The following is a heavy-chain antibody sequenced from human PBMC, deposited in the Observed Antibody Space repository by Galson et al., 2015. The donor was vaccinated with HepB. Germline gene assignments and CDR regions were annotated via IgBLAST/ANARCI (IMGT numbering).Heavy chain of an antibody. Sequence: SLRLSCAASGFTFDDYTMHWVRQPPGKGLEWLSLVSWDGASTYYADSVKGRFTISRDNSKNSLYLQMNSLRSEDTALYYCAKPGYGSGILDAFDIWGQGTMVTVSS. J-gene: IGHJ3*02. D-gene: IGHD3-10*01. CDR2: VSWDGAST. V-gene: IGHV3-43*01. CDR1: GFTFDDYT. CDR3: AKPGYGSGILDAFDI.